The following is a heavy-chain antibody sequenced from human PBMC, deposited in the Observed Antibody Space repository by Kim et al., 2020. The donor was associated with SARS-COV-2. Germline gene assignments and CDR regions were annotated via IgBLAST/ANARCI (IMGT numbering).Heavy chain of an antibody. CDR2: INPNSGCT. CDR3: ARGTHLVAVVTYDDY. D-gene: IGHD3-3*01. J-gene: IGHJ4*02. Sequence: ASVKVSCKASGYTFTAYYIHWVRQAPGQGLEWMGRINPNSGCTNYAQKFQRRVIMTRDTSATSAYLELSSLRSDDPAIFYCARGTHLVAVVTYDDYCCQG. CDR1: GYTFTAYY. V-gene: IGHV1-2*06.